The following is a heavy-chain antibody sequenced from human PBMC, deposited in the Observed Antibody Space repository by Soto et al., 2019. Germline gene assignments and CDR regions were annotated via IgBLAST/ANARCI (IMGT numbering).Heavy chain of an antibody. Sequence: ASVDVSSKASGGPLSSYTISWVRQAPGQGLEWMGRIIPILGIANYAQKFQGRVTITADKSTSTAYMELSSLRSEDTAVYYCAREGIAAYIFDYWGQGTLVTVS. J-gene: IGHJ4*02. CDR2: IIPILGIA. V-gene: IGHV1-69*04. CDR3: AREGIAAYIFDY. CDR1: GGPLSSYT. D-gene: IGHD6-13*01.